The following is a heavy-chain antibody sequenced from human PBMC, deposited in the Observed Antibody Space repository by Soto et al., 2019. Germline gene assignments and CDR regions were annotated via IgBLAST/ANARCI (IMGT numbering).Heavy chain of an antibody. J-gene: IGHJ6*03. CDR3: AKCMVVASAIGYYYYMDV. D-gene: IGHD2-21*02. V-gene: IGHV3-23*01. CDR1: GFAFGSSA. Sequence: EVQLLESGGGLVQPGGSLRLSCAASGFAFGSSAMSWVRQAPGKGLGWVSTIGGSGAKYYPDSVKGRFTISRDNSKNTVSLQVNSLVAEDTAVYYCAKCMVVASAIGYYYYMDVWGKGTTVTVSS. CDR2: IGGSGAK.